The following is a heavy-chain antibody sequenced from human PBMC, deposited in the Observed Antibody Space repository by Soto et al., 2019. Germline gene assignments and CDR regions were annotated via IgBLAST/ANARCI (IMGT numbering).Heavy chain of an antibody. Sequence: PGGSLRLSCAASGFTVSSNYMSWVRQAPGKGLEWVSAISGSGGSTYYADSVKGRFTISRDNSKNTLYLQMNSLRAEDTAVYHCARDYYDTSGYYPGPWFDPRGQGTLVTAPQ. V-gene: IGHV3-23*01. CDR1: GFTVSSNY. CDR2: ISGSGGST. D-gene: IGHD3-22*01. J-gene: IGHJ5*02. CDR3: ARDYYDTSGYYPGPWFDP.